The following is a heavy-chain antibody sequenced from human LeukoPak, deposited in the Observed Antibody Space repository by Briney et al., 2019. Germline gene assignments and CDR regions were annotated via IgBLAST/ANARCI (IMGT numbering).Heavy chain of an antibody. Sequence: PGGSLRLSCAASGFSFSSYGMHWVRQAPGKGLEWVSSISSSSSYIYYADSVKGRFTISRDNAKNSLYLQMNSLRAEDTAVYYCARDPSGYDYYFDYWGQGTLVTVSS. D-gene: IGHD5-12*01. J-gene: IGHJ4*02. CDR2: ISSSSSYI. CDR3: ARDPSGYDYYFDY. CDR1: GFSFSSYG. V-gene: IGHV3-21*01.